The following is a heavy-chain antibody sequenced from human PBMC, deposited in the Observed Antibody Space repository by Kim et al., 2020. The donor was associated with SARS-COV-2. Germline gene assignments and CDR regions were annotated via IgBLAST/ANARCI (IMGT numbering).Heavy chain of an antibody. J-gene: IGHJ4*02. Sequence: AQKLQGRVTMTTDTSTSTAYMELRSLRSDDTAVYYCARDHYTAMVRYFDYWGQGTLVTVSS. D-gene: IGHD5-18*01. CDR3: ARDHYTAMVRYFDY. V-gene: IGHV1-18*01.